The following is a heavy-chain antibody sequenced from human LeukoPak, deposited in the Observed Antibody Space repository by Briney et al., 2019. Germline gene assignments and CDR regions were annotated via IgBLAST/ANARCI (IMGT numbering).Heavy chain of an antibody. CDR1: GYTFTGYY. V-gene: IGHV1-2*02. D-gene: IGHD3-10*01. CDR2: INPNSGGT. Sequence: ASVKVSCKASGYTFTGYYMHWVRRAPGQGLEWMGWINPNSGGTNYAQKFQGRVTMTRDTSISTAYMELSRLRSDDTAVYYCARRAMVRGVKAPGWFDPWGQGTLVTVSS. J-gene: IGHJ5*02. CDR3: ARRAMVRGVKAPGWFDP.